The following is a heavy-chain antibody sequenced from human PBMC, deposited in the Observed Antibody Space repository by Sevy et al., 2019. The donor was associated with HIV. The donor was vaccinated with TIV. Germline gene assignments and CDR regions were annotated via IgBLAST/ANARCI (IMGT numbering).Heavy chain of an antibody. CDR3: ARSRLLYDFWSGHHGGDAFDI. CDR2: INHSGST. Sequence: SETLSLTCAVYGGSFSGYYWSWIRQPPGKGLEWIGEINHSGSTNYNPSLKSRVTISVDTSKNQFSLKLSSVTAADTAVYYCARSRLLYDFWSGHHGGDAFDIWGQWTMVTVSS. J-gene: IGHJ3*02. V-gene: IGHV4-34*01. D-gene: IGHD3-3*01. CDR1: GGSFSGYY.